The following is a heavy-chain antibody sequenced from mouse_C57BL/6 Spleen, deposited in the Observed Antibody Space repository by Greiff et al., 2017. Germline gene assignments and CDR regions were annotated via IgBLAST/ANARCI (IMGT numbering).Heavy chain of an antibody. D-gene: IGHD2-3*01. CDR1: GYAFTNYL. CDR3: ARMGGRAAYYFDY. Sequence: QVQLQQSGAELVRPGTSVKVSCKASGYAFTNYLIEWVKQRPGQGLEWIGVINPGSGGTNYNEKFKGKATLTADKSSSTAYMQLSSLTSEDSAVXFCARMGGRAAYYFDYWGQGTTLTVSS. J-gene: IGHJ2*01. CDR2: INPGSGGT. V-gene: IGHV1-54*01.